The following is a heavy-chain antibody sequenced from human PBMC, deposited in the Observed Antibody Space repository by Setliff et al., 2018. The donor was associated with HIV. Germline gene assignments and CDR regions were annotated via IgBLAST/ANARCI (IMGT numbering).Heavy chain of an antibody. J-gene: IGHJ1*01. V-gene: IGHV4-59*12. CDR2: IFYSGNT. Sequence: PSETLSLTCTVSDVSISAYYWSWIRQPPGKGLEWIGDIFYSGNTYYNPSLKSRVTISEDTSRNQFSLRLSSVTAADTAIYYCARVPTSSWYVTTQRTKEYFHHWGQGTLVTVSS. D-gene: IGHD6-13*01. CDR3: ARVPTSSWYVTTQRTKEYFHH. CDR1: DVSISAYY.